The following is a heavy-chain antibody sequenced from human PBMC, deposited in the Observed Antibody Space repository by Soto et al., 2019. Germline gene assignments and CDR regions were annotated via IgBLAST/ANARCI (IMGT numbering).Heavy chain of an antibody. D-gene: IGHD2-8*01. V-gene: IGHV4-39*01. CDR1: GGSISSSSYY. CDR2: IYYSGST. J-gene: IGHJ5*02. Sequence: QLQLQESGPGLVKPSETLSLTCTVSGGSISSSSYYWGWIRQPPGKGLEWIGSIYYSGSTYYNPSLKSRVTISVDTSKNQFSLKLSSVTAADTAVYYCARHPGSMVYANNWFDPWGQGTLVTVSS. CDR3: ARHPGSMVYANNWFDP.